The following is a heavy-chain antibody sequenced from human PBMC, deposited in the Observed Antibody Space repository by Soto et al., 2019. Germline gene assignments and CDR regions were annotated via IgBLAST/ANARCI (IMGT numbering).Heavy chain of an antibody. D-gene: IGHD1-26*01. CDR3: ARDLRATKMATIDY. V-gene: IGHV3-30-3*01. CDR1: GFTFSSYA. J-gene: IGHJ4*02. Sequence: GGSLRLSCAASGFTFSSYAMHWVRQAPGKGLEWVAVISYDGSNKYYADSVKGRFTISRDNSKNTLYLQMNSLRAEDTAVYYCARDLRATKMATIDYWGQGTLVTVSS. CDR2: ISYDGSNK.